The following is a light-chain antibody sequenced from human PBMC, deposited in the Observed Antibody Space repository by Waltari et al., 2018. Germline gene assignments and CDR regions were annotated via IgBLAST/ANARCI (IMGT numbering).Light chain of an antibody. CDR1: SSNIGFYAL. V-gene: IGLV2-23*02. J-gene: IGLJ1*01. CDR2: DVI. CDR3: CSYSGSGSFPYV. Sequence: QSALTPPSSVSRSPGQSITISSTGSSSNIGFYALASWSQQHPGKASQLRIFDVIKRPAGVSDLVSGSKSGNTASLTISGLQTEDDADYYCCSYSGSGSFPYVFGPGTRVAVL.